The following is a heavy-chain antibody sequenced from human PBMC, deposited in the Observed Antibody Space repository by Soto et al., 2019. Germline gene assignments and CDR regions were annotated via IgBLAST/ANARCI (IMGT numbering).Heavy chain of an antibody. CDR3: ARVQCTGGSCFSSYYYYYGMDV. V-gene: IGHV3-23*01. J-gene: IGHJ6*01. Sequence: PGGSLRLSCAASGFTFTSFAMIWVRQAPGKGLEWVSAISGSGGSTYYADSVKGRFTISRDNSKNTVYLQMNSLRAEDTAVYYCARVQCTGGSCFSSYYYYYGMDVWGQGTTVTLSS. CDR1: GFTFTSFA. CDR2: ISGSGGST. D-gene: IGHD2-15*01.